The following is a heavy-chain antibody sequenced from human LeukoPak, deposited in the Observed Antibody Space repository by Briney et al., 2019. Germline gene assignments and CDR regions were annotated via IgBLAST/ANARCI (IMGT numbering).Heavy chain of an antibody. CDR3: ARGRASAAQFDP. CDR1: GGAFSSYA. D-gene: IGHD6-19*01. V-gene: IGHV1-69*05. Sequence: SVKVSCKASGGAFSSYAISWVRQAPGQGLEWMGRIIPIFGTANYAQKFQGRVTITTDESTSTAYMELSSLRSEDTAVYYCARGRASAAQFDPWGQGTLVTVSS. J-gene: IGHJ5*02. CDR2: IIPIFGTA.